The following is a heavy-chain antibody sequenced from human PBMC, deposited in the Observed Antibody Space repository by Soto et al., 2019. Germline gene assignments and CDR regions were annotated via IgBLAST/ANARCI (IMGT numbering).Heavy chain of an antibody. Sequence: QVLLVESGGGVVQPGRSLRLSCAASGSIFRGYGMHWVRQAPGKGLEWVAVIRFDGSNINYADFVMGRFTISRDNSKKTLYLEMNSLRVEDTAVYYCARDGVGATAFWGYLDYWGQGTLVTVSS. V-gene: IGHV3-33*01. CDR1: GSIFRGYG. D-gene: IGHD2-15*01. J-gene: IGHJ4*02. CDR3: ARDGVGATAFWGYLDY. CDR2: IRFDGSNI.